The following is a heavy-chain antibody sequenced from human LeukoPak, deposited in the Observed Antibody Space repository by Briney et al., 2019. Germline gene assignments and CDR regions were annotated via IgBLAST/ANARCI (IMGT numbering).Heavy chain of an antibody. CDR1: GGSISSSSYY. CDR3: ARLHIDKVDY. Sequence: PSETLSLTCTVSGGSISSSSYYWGWIRQPPGQGLVWIGSIYYNGSTYYNPSLKSRVTISVDTSKNQFSLKLSSVTAADTAVYYCARLHIDKVDYWGQGTLVTVSS. J-gene: IGHJ4*02. CDR2: IYYNGST. D-gene: IGHD2-21*01. V-gene: IGHV4-39*01.